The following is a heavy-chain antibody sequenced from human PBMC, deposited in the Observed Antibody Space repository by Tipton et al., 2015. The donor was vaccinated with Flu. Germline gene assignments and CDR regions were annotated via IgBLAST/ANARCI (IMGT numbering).Heavy chain of an antibody. J-gene: IGHJ6*02. CDR2: NSGDGDNP. CDR1: GITFRNYG. Sequence: SGITFRNYGFHWVRQAPGKGPEWIAVNSGDGDNPHYADSVKGRFTISRDNSKNTLFLQMNSLRLEDTATYHCAKDRIASKFFYNGMDVWGQGTNVIVSS. V-gene: IGHV3-33*06. CDR3: AKDRIASKFFYNGMDV.